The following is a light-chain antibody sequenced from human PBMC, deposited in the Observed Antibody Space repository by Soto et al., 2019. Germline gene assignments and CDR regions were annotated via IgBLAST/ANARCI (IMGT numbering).Light chain of an antibody. J-gene: IGKJ2*01. CDR1: QSVSSN. Sequence: EIVMTQSPATLSVSPGERATLSCRASQSVSSNFAWYQQKPGQAPRLLIYGASSRATGVPARFSGSGSGTEFTLTISSLQSEDFAVYYCQQYHDLPPYTFGQGTKLEIK. CDR3: QQYHDLPPYT. V-gene: IGKV3-15*01. CDR2: GAS.